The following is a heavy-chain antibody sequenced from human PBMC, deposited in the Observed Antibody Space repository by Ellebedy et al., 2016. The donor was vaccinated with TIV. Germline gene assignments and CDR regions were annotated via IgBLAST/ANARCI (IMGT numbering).Heavy chain of an antibody. D-gene: IGHD3-3*01. CDR1: GLTFTTYG. CDR2: ISYDGSNK. Sequence: GESLKISCAVSGLTFTTYGMHWVRQAPGKGLEGVALISYDGSNKFYADSVKGRFTISSDNSQNTLYLQMNRLRAEDTAVYYCAKDVPPLGDFWSGYFHWGQGTLVTVSS. V-gene: IGHV3-30*18. CDR3: AKDVPPLGDFWSGYFH. J-gene: IGHJ4*02.